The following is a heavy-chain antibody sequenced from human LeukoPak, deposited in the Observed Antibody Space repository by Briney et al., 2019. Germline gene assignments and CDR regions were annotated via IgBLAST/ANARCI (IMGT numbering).Heavy chain of an antibody. CDR1: GYTFTSSG. V-gene: IGHV1-18*01. Sequence: ASVKVSCKASGYTFTSSGITWVRQAPGQGLEWMGWISSYNGNTKYVQKLQGRVTMTSDTSTSTAYMELRSLRSDDTAVYYCARGMGATTFADFDFWGQGTLVTVSS. J-gene: IGHJ4*02. D-gene: IGHD1-26*01. CDR3: ARGMGATTFADFDF. CDR2: ISSYNGNT.